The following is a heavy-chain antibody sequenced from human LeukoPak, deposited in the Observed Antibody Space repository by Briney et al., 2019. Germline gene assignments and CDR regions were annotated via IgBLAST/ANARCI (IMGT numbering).Heavy chain of an antibody. Sequence: ASVKVSCKASGYTFTGYYMHWVRQAPGQGLEWMGWINPNSGGTNYAQKFQGRVTITRDTSISTAYMELSRLRSDDTAVYYCASQNSHLPIEFRSPPWGQGTLVTVS. D-gene: IGHD2-21*01. CDR3: ASQNSHLPIEFRSPP. J-gene: IGHJ5*02. V-gene: IGHV1-2*02. CDR1: GYTFTGYY. CDR2: INPNSGGT.